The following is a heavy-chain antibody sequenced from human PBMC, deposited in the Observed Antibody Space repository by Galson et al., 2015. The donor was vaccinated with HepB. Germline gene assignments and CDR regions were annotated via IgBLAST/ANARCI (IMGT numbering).Heavy chain of an antibody. CDR3: AKDDQAYYDSSGTLDY. CDR2: ISYDGSNK. J-gene: IGHJ4*02. Sequence: SLRLSCAASGFTFSSYGMHWVRQAPGKGLEWVAVISYDGSNKYYADSVKGRFTISRDNSKNTLYLQMNSLRAEDTAVYYCAKDDQAYYDSSGTLDYWGQGTLVTVSS. D-gene: IGHD3-22*01. CDR1: GFTFSSYG. V-gene: IGHV3-30*18.